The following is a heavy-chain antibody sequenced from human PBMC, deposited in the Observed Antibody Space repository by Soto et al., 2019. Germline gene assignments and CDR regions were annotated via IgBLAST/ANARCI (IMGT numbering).Heavy chain of an antibody. CDR1: GFTFSSCW. J-gene: IGHJ6*03. CDR3: ARWERVAVAGTVGYYYYMDV. D-gene: IGHD6-19*01. V-gene: IGHV3-74*01. Sequence: GGSLRLSCAASGFTFSSCWMHWVRQAPGKGLVWVSRINSDGSDTIYADSVKGRFTISRDNAKNTLYLQMNSLRAEDTAVYYCARWERVAVAGTVGYYYYMDVWGKGTTFTVSS. CDR2: INSDGSDT.